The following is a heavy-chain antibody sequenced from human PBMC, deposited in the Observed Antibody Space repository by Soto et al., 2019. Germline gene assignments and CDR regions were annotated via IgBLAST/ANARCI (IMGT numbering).Heavy chain of an antibody. J-gene: IGHJ5*02. V-gene: IGHV4-30-4*01. CDR2: IYYSGST. CDR3: ARGGYRKINWFDP. Sequence: PSETLSLTCTVSGGSISSGDYYWSWIRQPPGKGLEWIGYIYYSGSTYYNPSLKSRVTISVDTSKNQFSLKLSSVTAADTAVYYCARGGYRKINWFDPWGQGTLVTVSS. D-gene: IGHD6-25*01. CDR1: GGSISSGDYY.